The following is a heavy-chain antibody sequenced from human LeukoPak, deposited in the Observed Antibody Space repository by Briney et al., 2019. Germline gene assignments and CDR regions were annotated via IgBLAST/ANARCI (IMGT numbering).Heavy chain of an antibody. V-gene: IGHV3-53*04. J-gene: IGHJ4*02. D-gene: IGHD1-26*01. Sequence: SGGSLRLSCAASGFTVSSNYMSWVRQAPGKGLEWVSVIYSGGSTYCADSVKGRFTISRHNSKNTLYLQMNSLRAEDTAVYYCARANRELGFDYWGQGTLVTVSS. CDR3: ARANRELGFDY. CDR1: GFTVSSNY. CDR2: IYSGGST.